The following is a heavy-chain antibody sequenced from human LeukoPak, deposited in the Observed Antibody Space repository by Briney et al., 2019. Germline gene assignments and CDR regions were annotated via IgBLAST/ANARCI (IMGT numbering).Heavy chain of an antibody. CDR1: GYTFTDYH. V-gene: IGHV1-69-2*01. CDR3: ATAYGAYGDYEY. D-gene: IGHD4-17*01. CDR2: VDPEDGET. J-gene: IGHJ4*02. Sequence: ASVKISCKASGYTFTDYHMHWVQQAPGKGLEWMGRVDPEDGETIYAEKFQGRVTITADTSTDTAYMELSSLRSEDTAVYYCATAYGAYGDYEYWGQGTLVTVSS.